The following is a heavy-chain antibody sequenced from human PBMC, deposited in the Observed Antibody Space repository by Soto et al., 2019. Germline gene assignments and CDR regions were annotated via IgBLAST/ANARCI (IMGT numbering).Heavy chain of an antibody. CDR3: AKDMSLHPPLYYYGMDV. CDR1: GFTFSSYG. J-gene: IGHJ6*02. CDR2: ISYDGSNK. V-gene: IGHV3-30*18. D-gene: IGHD3-16*01. Sequence: QVQLVESGGGVVQPGRSLRLSCASSGFTFSSYGMHWVRQAPGKGLEWVAVISYDGSNKYYADSVKGRFTISRDNSKNTLYLQMNSLRAEDTAVYDCAKDMSLHPPLYYYGMDVWGQGTTVTVSS.